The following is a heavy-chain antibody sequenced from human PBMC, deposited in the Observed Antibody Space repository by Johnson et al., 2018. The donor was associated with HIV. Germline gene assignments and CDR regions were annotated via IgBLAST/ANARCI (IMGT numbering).Heavy chain of an antibody. CDR1: GFTVSSNY. CDR3: AKEMATVNPEAFDI. J-gene: IGHJ3*02. Sequence: VQLVESGGGVVQPGRSLRLSCAASGFTVSSNYMSWVRQAPGKGLEWVSAISGSGGSTYYADSANGRFTISRDNSKNTLYLQMNTLGAEDTAVYYCAKEMATVNPEAFDIWGQGTMVTVSS. CDR2: ISGSGGST. D-gene: IGHD5-24*01. V-gene: IGHV3-23*04.